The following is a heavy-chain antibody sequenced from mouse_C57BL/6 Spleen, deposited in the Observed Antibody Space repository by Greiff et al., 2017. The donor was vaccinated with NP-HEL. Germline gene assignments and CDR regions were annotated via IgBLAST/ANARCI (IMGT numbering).Heavy chain of an antibody. Sequence: EVQRVESGGGLVQPKGSLKLSCAASGFSFNTYAMNWVRQAPGKGLEWVARIRSKSNNYATYYADSVKDRFTISRDDSESMLYLQMNNLKTEDTAMYYCVRQRDYYFDVWGTGTTVTVSS. CDR2: IRSKSNNYAT. D-gene: IGHD2-4*01. J-gene: IGHJ1*03. V-gene: IGHV10-1*01. CDR3: VRQRDYYFDV. CDR1: GFSFNTYA.